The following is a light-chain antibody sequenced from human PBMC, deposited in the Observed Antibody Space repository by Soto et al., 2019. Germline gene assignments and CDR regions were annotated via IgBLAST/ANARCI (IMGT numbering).Light chain of an antibody. J-gene: IGKJ1*01. CDR1: QSVGGN. Sequence: EIVMTQSPATLSVSPGERATLSCRASQSVGGNLAWYQQKPGQPPRLLIYAASSRPTGIPARFIGSGSATEFTLTISSLQSEDFAVYYCQQYNNWPPWTFGQGTKVEIK. CDR2: AAS. CDR3: QQYNNWPPWT. V-gene: IGKV3-15*01.